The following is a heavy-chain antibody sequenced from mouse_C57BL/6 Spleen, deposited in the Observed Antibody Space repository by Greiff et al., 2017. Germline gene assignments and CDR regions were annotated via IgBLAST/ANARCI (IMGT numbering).Heavy chain of an antibody. CDR2: IDPYDSYT. CDR3: ARGAGPYWYFDF. CDR1: GYTFTSYW. D-gene: IGHD3-3*01. J-gene: IGHJ1*03. V-gene: IGHV1-59*01. Sequence: QVQLQQPGAELVRPGTSVKLSCKASGYTFTSYWMHWVKQRPGQGLEWIGVIDPYDSYTNYNQKFKGKATFTVDTSSSTAYMQLSSLTSEDSAVYYCARGAGPYWYFDFWGTGTTVTVSS.